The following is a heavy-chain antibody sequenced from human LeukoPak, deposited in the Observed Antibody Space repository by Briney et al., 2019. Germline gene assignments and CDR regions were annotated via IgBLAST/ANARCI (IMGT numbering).Heavy chain of an antibody. V-gene: IGHV1-69*04. D-gene: IGHD2-15*01. CDR3: ARSYCSGGSCYHEWFDP. J-gene: IGHJ5*02. CDR2: IIPTLGIA. Sequence: ASVKVSCKASGYTFTSYGISWVRQAPGQGLEWMGRIIPTLGIANYAQKFQGRVTITADKSTSTAYMELSSLRSEDTAVYYCARSYCSGGSCYHEWFDPWGQGTLVTVSS. CDR1: GYTFTSYG.